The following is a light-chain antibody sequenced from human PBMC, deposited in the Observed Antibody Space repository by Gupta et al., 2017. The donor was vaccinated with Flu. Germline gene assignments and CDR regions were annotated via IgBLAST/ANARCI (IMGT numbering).Light chain of an antibody. V-gene: IGLV2-8*01. CDR3: SSYAGSNNWV. Sequence: TSSNVGGYNEVSWYQQHPGRAPKLVISEITKRSSGLPDRFSGYKSGNTASLTVSGLQAEDEADYYCSSYAGSNNWVFGGGTTLTVL. CDR1: SSNVGGYNE. J-gene: IGLJ3*02. CDR2: EIT.